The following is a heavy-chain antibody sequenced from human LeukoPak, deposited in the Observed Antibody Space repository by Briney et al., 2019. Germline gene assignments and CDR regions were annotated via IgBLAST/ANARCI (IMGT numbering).Heavy chain of an antibody. J-gene: IGHJ5*02. Sequence: GGSLRLSCAASGFTFSNSDMHWVRQAAGKGLEWVSAIGTVGDTYYPGSVKGRFTISRENAKNSLYLQMNSLRAEDTAVYYCARGGAHIRLMVFAENWFDPWGQGTLVTVSS. V-gene: IGHV3-13*01. CDR2: IGTVGDT. CDR1: GFTFSNSD. D-gene: IGHD2-8*01. CDR3: ARGGAHIRLMVFAENWFDP.